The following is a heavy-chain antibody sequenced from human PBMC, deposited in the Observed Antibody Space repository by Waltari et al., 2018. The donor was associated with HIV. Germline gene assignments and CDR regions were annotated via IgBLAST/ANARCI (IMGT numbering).Heavy chain of an antibody. CDR2: IYPGDSET. CDR3: ARRFGGVNAFDV. J-gene: IGHJ3*01. V-gene: IGHV5-51*01. CDR1: VYTCSSHW. D-gene: IGHD3-16*01. Sequence: EEQLLQSGAEVKKPGEYLKISCKGSVYTCSSHWIAWVRQMPGKGLEWMGIIYPGDSETKYSPSFQGQVTISVDKSIRTAYLQLSSLKASDSAMYYCARRFGGVNAFDVWGQGTMVTVSS.